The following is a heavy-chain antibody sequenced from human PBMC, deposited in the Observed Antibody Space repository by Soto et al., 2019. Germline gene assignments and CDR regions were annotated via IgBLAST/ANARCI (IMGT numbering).Heavy chain of an antibody. CDR1: GGTFSSYA. CDR3: ASAGLRDTNYYYYMDV. J-gene: IGHJ6*03. Sequence: SVKVSCKASGGTFSSYAISWVRQAPGQGLEWMGGIIPIVGTANYAQKFQGRVTITANTSTSTVYMELSSLRSEDTAVYYCASAGLRDTNYYYYMDVWGKGTTVTVSS. CDR2: IIPIVGTA. D-gene: IGHD4-17*01. V-gene: IGHV1-69*06.